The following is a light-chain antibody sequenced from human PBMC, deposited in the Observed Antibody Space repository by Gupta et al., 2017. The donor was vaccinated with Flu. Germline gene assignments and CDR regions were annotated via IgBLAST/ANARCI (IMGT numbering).Light chain of an antibody. CDR1: SGSVATSYY. J-gene: IGLJ3*02. CDR2: STN. CDR3: VLYMGRGIGV. V-gene: IGLV8-61*01. Sequence: QPVVTQEPSSSVSPGRTVTLTCGLSSGSVATSYYPSWYQQTPGQTTRTRIDSTNTRSSGLPGRSAGTFVGKTAVLTTTGVQADDEAYYYCVLYMGRGIGVFGGGTKLTVL.